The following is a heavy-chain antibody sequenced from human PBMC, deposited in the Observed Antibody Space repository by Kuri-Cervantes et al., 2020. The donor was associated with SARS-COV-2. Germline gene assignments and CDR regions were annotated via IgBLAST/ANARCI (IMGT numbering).Heavy chain of an antibody. CDR2: ISYDGTNK. Sequence: GESLKISCAASGFTVSSYAMHWVRQAPGKGLEWLALISYDGTNKYYADSVKGRFTISRDNSKNTLYLQMNSLKTEDTAVYYCIPVLWFGEPYNWFDPWGQGTLVTVSS. V-gene: IGHV3-30*03. CDR1: GFTVSSYA. CDR3: IPVLWFGEPYNWFDP. J-gene: IGHJ5*02. D-gene: IGHD3-10*01.